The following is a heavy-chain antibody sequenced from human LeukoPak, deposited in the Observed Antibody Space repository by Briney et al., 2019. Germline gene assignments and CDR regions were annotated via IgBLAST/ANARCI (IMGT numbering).Heavy chain of an antibody. V-gene: IGHV3-23*01. Sequence: GRSLRLSCAASGFTFSSYAMSWVRQAPGKGLEWVSGISGSGGSTYYADSVKGRFTISRDNSKNTLYLQMNSLRAEDTAVCYCAKDLGYCTNGVCYNHFDYWGQGTLVTVSS. D-gene: IGHD2-8*01. CDR2: ISGSGGST. CDR3: AKDLGYCTNGVCYNHFDY. CDR1: GFTFSSYA. J-gene: IGHJ4*02.